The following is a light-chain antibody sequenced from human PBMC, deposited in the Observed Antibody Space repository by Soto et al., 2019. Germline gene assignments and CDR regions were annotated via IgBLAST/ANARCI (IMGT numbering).Light chain of an antibody. CDR3: QQYNSYPWT. CDR1: QSISSW. CDR2: DAS. V-gene: IGKV1-5*01. Sequence: DLQMTQSPSTLSASVGARVTITCWASQSISSWLAWYQQKPGKAPKLLIYDASSLESGVPSRFSGSGSGTEFTLTISSLQPDEFATYYCQQYNSYPWTVGHGTKVDNK. J-gene: IGKJ1*01.